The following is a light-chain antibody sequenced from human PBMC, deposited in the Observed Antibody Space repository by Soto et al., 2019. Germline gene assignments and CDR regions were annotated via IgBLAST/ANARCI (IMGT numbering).Light chain of an antibody. J-gene: IGKJ4*01. V-gene: IGKV4-1*01. Sequence: DIVMTQSPDSLAVSVGERATINCKSSQSVVYSSNNKNYLAWYQQKPGQPPKLLIYWASTRESGVPDRFSGSGSGTDFTLTISSLQAEDVAVYYCQQYYSTPLTFGGGTKVEIK. CDR1: QSVVYSSNNKNY. CDR2: WAS. CDR3: QQYYSTPLT.